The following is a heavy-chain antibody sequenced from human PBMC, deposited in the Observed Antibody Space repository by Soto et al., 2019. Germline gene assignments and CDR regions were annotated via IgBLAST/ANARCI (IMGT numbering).Heavy chain of an antibody. CDR2: IWYDGSNK. D-gene: IGHD2-15*01. V-gene: IGHV3-33*08. CDR1: GFTFNTYG. J-gene: IGHJ6*02. CDR3: ARADCTGAYCYSWPFNYGVDV. Sequence: QVQLVESGGGVVQPGGSLRLSCTTSGFTFNTYGMHWVRQAPGKGREWVAIIWYDGSNKYYADSVKGRFTISRDNSKNTLYLQMNRLRAADTALYYCARADCTGAYCYSWPFNYGVDVWGQGTTVTVSS.